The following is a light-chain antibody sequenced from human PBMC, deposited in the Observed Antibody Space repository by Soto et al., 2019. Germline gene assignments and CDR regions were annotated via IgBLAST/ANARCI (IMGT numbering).Light chain of an antibody. J-gene: IGKJ2*01. CDR3: QQIHSTSSYT. Sequence: IQLTQSPSSLSASVGDRVSITCRASQDISSYLAWFQQKPGRAPKLLIYAASTLQSGVPSRFSGSGSGTDFTLTINSLQPEDFATYYCQQIHSTSSYTFGQGTKVDIK. CDR2: AAS. CDR1: QDISSY. V-gene: IGKV1-9*01.